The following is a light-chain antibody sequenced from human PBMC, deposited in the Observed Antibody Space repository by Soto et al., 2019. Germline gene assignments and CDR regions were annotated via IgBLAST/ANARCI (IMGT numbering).Light chain of an antibody. V-gene: IGKV3-20*01. CDR3: QHYVERSPIT. CDR2: GAS. CDR1: QSVSSSY. J-gene: IGKJ5*01. Sequence: EIVLTQSPGTLSLSPGERATLSCRASQSVSSSYLAWYQQKPGQAPRLLISGASSMATGIPDRFSGSGSGTDFTLTISRLEPEDFALYYCQHYVERSPITFGQGTRLEIK.